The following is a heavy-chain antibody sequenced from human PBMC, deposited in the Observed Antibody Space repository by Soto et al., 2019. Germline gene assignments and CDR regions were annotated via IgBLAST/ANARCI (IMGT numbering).Heavy chain of an antibody. CDR2: IIPIFGTA. CDR1: GGTFSSYA. V-gene: IGHV1-69*01. Sequence: QVQLVQSGAEVKKPGSSVKVSCKASGGTFSSYAISWVRQAPGQGLEWMGGIIPIFGTANYAQKFQGRVTINADESTSTAYMELSSLRSEDTGVYYCERAPIAVAGTYHPGMDYYGMDVWGQGTTVTVSS. D-gene: IGHD6-19*01. J-gene: IGHJ6*02. CDR3: ERAPIAVAGTYHPGMDYYGMDV.